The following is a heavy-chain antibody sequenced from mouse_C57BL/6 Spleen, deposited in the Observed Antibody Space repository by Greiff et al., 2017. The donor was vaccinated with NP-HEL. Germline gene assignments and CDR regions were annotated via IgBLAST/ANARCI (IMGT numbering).Heavy chain of an antibody. CDR1: GYSFTGYF. CDR3: ARGGITTGYYFDY. Sequence: VQLQQSGPELVKPGDSVKISCKASGYSFTGYFMNWVMQSHGKSLEWIGRINPYNGDTFYNQKFKGKATLTVDKSSSTAHMELRSLTSEDSAVYYCARGGITTGYYFDYWGQGTTLTVSS. J-gene: IGHJ2*01. D-gene: IGHD1-1*01. CDR2: INPYNGDT. V-gene: IGHV1-20*01.